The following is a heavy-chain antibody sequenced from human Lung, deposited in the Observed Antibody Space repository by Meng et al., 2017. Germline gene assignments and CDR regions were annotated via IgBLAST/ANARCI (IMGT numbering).Heavy chain of an antibody. J-gene: IGHJ4*02. V-gene: IGHV1-3*01. D-gene: IGHD2-21*02. CDR2: INAGNGNT. CDR3: ARGDYCGGDCYWFDY. CDR1: GYTFTSYA. Sequence: VWVVQVGAGVNKPVASVNVSSKASGYTFTSYAMHWVRQAPGQRLEWMGWINAGNGNTKYSQKFQGRVTITRDTSASTAYMELSSLRSEDTAVYYCARGDYCGGDCYWFDYWGQGTLVTVSS.